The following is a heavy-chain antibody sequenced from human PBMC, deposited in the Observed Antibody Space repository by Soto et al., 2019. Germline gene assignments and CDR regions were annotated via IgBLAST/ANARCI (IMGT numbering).Heavy chain of an antibody. Sequence: GGSLGLSCAASGFTFSSYAMSWVRQTPGKGLEWVADIKPDGSEKYYVDSVEGRFTISRDNAKNSIYLEMNSLRVEDTAVYYCARSITTLGVVTISDDNWFDPWGQGTPVTVSS. CDR1: GFTFSSYA. D-gene: IGHD3-3*01. CDR2: IKPDGSEK. CDR3: ARSITTLGVVTISDDNWFDP. J-gene: IGHJ5*02. V-gene: IGHV3-7*03.